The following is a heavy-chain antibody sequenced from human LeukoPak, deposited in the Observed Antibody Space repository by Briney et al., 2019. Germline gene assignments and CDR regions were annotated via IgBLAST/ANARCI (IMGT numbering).Heavy chain of an antibody. J-gene: IGHJ3*02. D-gene: IGHD1-26*01. V-gene: IGHV4-59*12. CDR2: ISYSGST. CDR3: AREAVGGLIDAFDI. Sequence: SETLSLTCTVSGGAISSYFWSWFRQPPGKGLEWIGYISYSGSTNYNPSLRSRITISLDTSKNQFSLKLSSVTAADTAVYYCAREAVGGLIDAFDIWGQGTMVTVSS. CDR1: GGAISSYF.